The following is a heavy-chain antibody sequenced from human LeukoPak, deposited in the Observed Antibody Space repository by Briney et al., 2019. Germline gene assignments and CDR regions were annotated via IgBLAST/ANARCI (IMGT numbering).Heavy chain of an antibody. CDR2: IYYSGST. CDR1: GGSISSSSYY. V-gene: IGHV4-39*01. J-gene: IGHJ4*02. CDR3: ARHHMVRGVIAVVGHYFDY. Sequence: SETLSLTCTVSGGSISSSSYYWGWIRQPPGKGLEWIGSIYYSGSTYYNPSLKSRVTISVDTSKNQFSLKLSSVTAADTAVYYCARHHMVRGVIAVVGHYFDYWGQGTLVTVSS. D-gene: IGHD3-10*01.